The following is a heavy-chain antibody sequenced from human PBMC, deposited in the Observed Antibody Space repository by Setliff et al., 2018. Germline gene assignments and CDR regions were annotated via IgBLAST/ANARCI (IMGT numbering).Heavy chain of an antibody. CDR1: GGSFSDYY. CDR3: ARHKTGAVGTGEHFQH. V-gene: IGHV4-34*01. J-gene: IGHJ1*01. CDR2: INHSGST. D-gene: IGHD6-19*01. Sequence: TLSLTCGASGGSFSDYYWSWIRQTPGKGLEWIGEINHSGSTKCNPSLKSRVTLSVDTPKNQFSLELTSVTAADAAVYYCARHKTGAVGTGEHFQHWGQGTLVTVSS.